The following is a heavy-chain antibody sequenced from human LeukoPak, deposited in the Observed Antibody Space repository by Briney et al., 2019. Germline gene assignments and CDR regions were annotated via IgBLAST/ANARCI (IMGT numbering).Heavy chain of an antibody. D-gene: IGHD3-22*01. V-gene: IGHV3-30*04. Sequence: PGRSLRLSCAASGFTFSSYAMHWVRQAPGKGLEWVAVISYDGSNKYYADPVKGRFTISRDNSKNTLYLQMNSLRAEDTAVYYCARAILGYDSSGASGAFDIWGQGTMVTVSS. J-gene: IGHJ3*02. CDR2: ISYDGSNK. CDR1: GFTFSSYA. CDR3: ARAILGYDSSGASGAFDI.